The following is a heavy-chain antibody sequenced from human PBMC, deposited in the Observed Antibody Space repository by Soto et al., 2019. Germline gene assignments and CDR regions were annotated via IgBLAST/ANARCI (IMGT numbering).Heavy chain of an antibody. CDR2: IYHSGST. CDR1: GDSISRGGYY. CDR3: ARDGAGAYGLGWFDP. D-gene: IGHD2-21*01. V-gene: IGHV4-31*03. J-gene: IGHJ5*02. Sequence: SETLSLTCTVSGDSISRGGYYWNWIRQHPRKGLEWIGYIYHSGSTNYNPSLKSRVTISVDTSKNQLSLELSSVTAADTAIYYCARDGAGAYGLGWFDPWGQGILVTSPQ.